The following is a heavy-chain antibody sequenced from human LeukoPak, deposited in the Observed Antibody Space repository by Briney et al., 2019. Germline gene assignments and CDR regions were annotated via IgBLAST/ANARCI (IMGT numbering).Heavy chain of an antibody. CDR1: GGSISNDDFY. V-gene: IGHV4-30-4*01. Sequence: SQTLSLTCAVSGGSISNDDFYYSWIRQPPGKGLEWIGYIYNNGNTHYNPSLRSRLTISLDTSRNHSSLTVSSVTAADTAVYYCARGIAATDVWGHGTTVIVSS. CDR2: IYNNGNT. D-gene: IGHD2-15*01. CDR3: ARGIAATDV. J-gene: IGHJ6*02.